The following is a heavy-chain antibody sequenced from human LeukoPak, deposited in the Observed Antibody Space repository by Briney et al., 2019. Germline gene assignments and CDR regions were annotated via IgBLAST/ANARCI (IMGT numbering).Heavy chain of an antibody. CDR2: IYHSGST. V-gene: IGHV4-30-2*01. D-gene: IGHD5-18*01. Sequence: SQTLSLTCAVSGGSISSGGYSWSWIRQPPGKGLEWIGYIYHSGSTYYNPSLKSRVTISVDRSKNQFSLKLSSVTAADTAVYYCARSPRGYSHGPEDYFDYWGQGTLVTVSS. CDR3: ARSPRGYSHGPEDYFDY. CDR1: GGSISSGGYS. J-gene: IGHJ4*02.